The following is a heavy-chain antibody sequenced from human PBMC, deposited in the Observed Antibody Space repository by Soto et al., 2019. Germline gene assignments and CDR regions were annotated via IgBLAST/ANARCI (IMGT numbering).Heavy chain of an antibody. Sequence: QVQLVQSGAEVKKPGASVKVSCKASGYTFTSYAMHWVRQAPGQRLEWMGWINAGNGNTKYSQKFQGRVTITRDTSASTAYMELSSLRSEDTAVYYCAGVILTGGYSGYDPFDYWGQGTLVTVSS. CDR2: INAGNGNT. V-gene: IGHV1-3*01. CDR3: AGVILTGGYSGYDPFDY. D-gene: IGHD5-12*01. J-gene: IGHJ4*02. CDR1: GYTFTSYA.